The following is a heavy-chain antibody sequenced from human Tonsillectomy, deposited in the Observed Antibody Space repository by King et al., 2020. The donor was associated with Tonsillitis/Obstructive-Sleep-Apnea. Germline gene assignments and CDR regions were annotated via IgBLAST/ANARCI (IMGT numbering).Heavy chain of an antibody. J-gene: IGHJ4*02. CDR1: GFTFSSYT. CDR2: ISYDGSNK. D-gene: IGHD3-10*01. Sequence: VQLVESGGVVVQPGRSLRLSCAASGFTFSSYTMHWVRQAPGKGLEWVAVISYDGSNKYYADSVKGRFTISRDNSKNTLYLQMNSLRAEDTAVYYCTRLLGITSAFDSWGQGTLVTVSS. V-gene: IGHV3-30*04. CDR3: TRLLGITSAFDS.